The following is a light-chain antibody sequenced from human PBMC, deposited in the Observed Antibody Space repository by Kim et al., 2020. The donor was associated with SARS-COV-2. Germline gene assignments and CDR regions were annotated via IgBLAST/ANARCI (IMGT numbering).Light chain of an antibody. J-gene: IGLJ2*01. V-gene: IGLV3-1*01. CDR3: QAWDSSTVV. Sequence: SYELTQPPSVSVSPGQTASITCSGDKLGDKYACWYQQKPGQSPVLVIYQDSKRPSVIPERFSGSNSGNTATLTISGTQAMEEADYYCQAWDSSTVVFGGGT. CDR1: KLGDKY. CDR2: QDS.